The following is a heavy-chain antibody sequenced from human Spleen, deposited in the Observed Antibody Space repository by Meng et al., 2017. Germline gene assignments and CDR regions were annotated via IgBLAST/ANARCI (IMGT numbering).Heavy chain of an antibody. CDR2: IFSNREK. J-gene: IGHJ4*02. D-gene: IGHD5-18*01. V-gene: IGHV2-26*01. CDR1: GFSLSNARMG. Sequence: SGPTLVKPTETLTLTCTVSGFSLSNARMGVSWIRQPPGKALEWLAHIFSNREKSYSASLKSRLTISQDTSKSQVVLTMTNMDPVDRATYFCARVRVGYSYGIDYWGQGALVTVSS. CDR3: ARVRVGYSYGIDY.